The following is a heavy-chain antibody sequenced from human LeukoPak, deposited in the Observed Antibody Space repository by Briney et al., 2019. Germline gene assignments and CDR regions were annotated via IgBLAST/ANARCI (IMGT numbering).Heavy chain of an antibody. V-gene: IGHV3-7*03. Sequence: GGSLRLSGAASGFTFSSYWMSWVRQAPGKGLEWVANIKQDGSEKYYVDSVKGRFTISRDNSKNTLYLQMNSLRAEDTAVYYCAKEPITMVRGVIFDYWGQGTLVTVSS. CDR1: GFTFSSYW. CDR3: AKEPITMVRGVIFDY. CDR2: IKQDGSEK. D-gene: IGHD3-10*01. J-gene: IGHJ4*02.